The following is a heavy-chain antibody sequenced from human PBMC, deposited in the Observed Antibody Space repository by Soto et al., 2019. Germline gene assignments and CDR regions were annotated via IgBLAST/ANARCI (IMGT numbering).Heavy chain of an antibody. CDR1: GGTFSSHS. J-gene: IGHJ4*02. V-gene: IGHV1-69*01. D-gene: IGHD4-17*01. Sequence: VQLMQSGAEVKQPGSSVKVSCKASGGTFSSHSINWVRQAPGQGLEWMEGIITLFGTANYAQNFQGRVTITADQSTSTAYMELNSLRSDDTAVYYCAREVGYGDFSAALLDWGQGTLVTVSS. CDR3: AREVGYGDFSAALLD. CDR2: IITLFGTA.